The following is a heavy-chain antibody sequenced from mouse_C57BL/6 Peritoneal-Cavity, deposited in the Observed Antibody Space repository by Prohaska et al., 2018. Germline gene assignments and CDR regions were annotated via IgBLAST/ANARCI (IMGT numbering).Heavy chain of an antibody. J-gene: IGHJ4*01. CDR2: IRSKSNNDAT. CDR3: VSYSSMDY. Sequence: EVQLVESGGGLVQPKGSLTLSCAASGFSFNTYAMTWVRQSPGKCLEWVARIRSKSNNDATYYADSVKDRFTISRDDSESMLYLQMNNLKTEDTAMYYCVSYSSMDYWGQGTSVTVSS. CDR1: GFSFNTYA. D-gene: IGHD2-1*01. V-gene: IGHV10-1*01.